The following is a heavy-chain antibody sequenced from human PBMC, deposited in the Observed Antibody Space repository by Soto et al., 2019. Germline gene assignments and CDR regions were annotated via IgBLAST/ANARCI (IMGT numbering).Heavy chain of an antibody. V-gene: IGHV4-31*03. Sequence: QVQLQESGPGLVKPSQTLSLTCTVSGGSISSGGYYWSWIRQHPGKGLEWIGYIYYSGSTYYNPSLERRVNITVETAEIELLLKVRSVTPGDTVVYFCAGGECGSGSYLSCSFDSWGQGPLVTLSS. CDR3: AGGECGSGSYLSCSFDS. CDR1: GGSISSGGYY. J-gene: IGHJ5*02. D-gene: IGHD3-10*01. CDR2: IYYSGST.